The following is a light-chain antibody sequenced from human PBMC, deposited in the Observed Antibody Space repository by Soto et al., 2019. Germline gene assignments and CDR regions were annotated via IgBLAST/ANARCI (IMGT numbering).Light chain of an antibody. V-gene: IGLV6-57*01. CDR1: SGSIASNY. CDR3: QYSDSSTVV. J-gene: IGLJ2*01. Sequence: NFMLTQPHSVSESPGKTVTISCTRSSGSIASNYVQWYQQRPGSSPTTVIYEDNQRPSGVPDRFSGSIDSSSNSASLTISLLKAEDEAYYYCQYSDSSTVVFGGGTKLTVL. CDR2: EDN.